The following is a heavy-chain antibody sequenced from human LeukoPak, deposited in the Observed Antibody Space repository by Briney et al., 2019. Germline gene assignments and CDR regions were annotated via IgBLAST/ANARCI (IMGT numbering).Heavy chain of an antibody. CDR2: IYYSGST. D-gene: IGHD3-3*02. CDR3: ARRGASAFYYYYYMDV. CDR1: GGSISSSSYY. J-gene: IGHJ6*03. Sequence: PSETLSLTCTVSGGSISSSSYYWGWIRQPPGKGLEWIGSIYYSGSTNYNPSLKSRVTIPVDTSKNQFSLKLSSVTAADTAVYYCARRGASAFYYYYYMDVWGKGTTVTISS. V-gene: IGHV4-39*07.